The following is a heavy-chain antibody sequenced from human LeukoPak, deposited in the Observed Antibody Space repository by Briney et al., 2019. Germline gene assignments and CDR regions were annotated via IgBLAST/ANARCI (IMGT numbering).Heavy chain of an antibody. Sequence: GGSLRLSCAASGFTFSSYAMHWVRQAPGKGLEWVSGISWNSGSIGYADSVKGRFTISRDNAKNSLYLQMNSLRAEDTALYYCAKAYCSGGSCAIDYWGQGTLVTVSS. J-gene: IGHJ4*02. CDR2: ISWNSGSI. CDR1: GFTFSSYA. CDR3: AKAYCSGGSCAIDY. D-gene: IGHD2-15*01. V-gene: IGHV3-9*01.